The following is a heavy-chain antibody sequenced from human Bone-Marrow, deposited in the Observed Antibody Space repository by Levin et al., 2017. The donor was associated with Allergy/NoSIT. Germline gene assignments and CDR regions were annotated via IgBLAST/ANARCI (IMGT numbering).Heavy chain of an antibody. J-gene: IGHJ3*02. V-gene: IGHV3-21*06. CDR1: GFIFSSYT. CDR3: ARLRGGDYDYAFDI. D-gene: IGHD3-10*01. Sequence: GESLKISCAASGFIFSSYTMNWVRQAPGKGLEWVSFISSSSSYIKYVDSLKGRFTTSRDNAQNSLYLQMNSLRAEDTAVYYCARLRGGDYDYAFDIWGQGTMVTVSS. CDR2: ISSSSSYI.